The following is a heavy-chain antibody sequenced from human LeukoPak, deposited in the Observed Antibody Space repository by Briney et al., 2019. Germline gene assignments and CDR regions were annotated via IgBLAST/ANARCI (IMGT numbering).Heavy chain of an antibody. CDR3: ARGVPLGYCSSTSCREFDP. CDR1: GYTFISYY. J-gene: IGHJ5*02. Sequence: GASVKVSCKASGYTFISYYMHWVRQAPGQGLEWMGRIIPIFGTANYAQKFQGRVTITTDESTSTAYMELSSLRSEDTAVYYCARGVPLGYCSSTSCREFDPWGQGTLVTVSS. D-gene: IGHD2-2*01. CDR2: IIPIFGTA. V-gene: IGHV1-69*05.